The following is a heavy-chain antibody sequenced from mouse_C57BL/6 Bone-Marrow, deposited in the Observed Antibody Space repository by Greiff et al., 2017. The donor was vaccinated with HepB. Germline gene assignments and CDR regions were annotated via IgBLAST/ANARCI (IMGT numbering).Heavy chain of an antibody. Sequence: EVQLQQSEGGLVQPGSSMKLSCTASGFTFSDYYMAWVRQVPEKGLEWVANINYDGSSTYYLDSLKSRFIISRDNAKNILYLQMSSLKSEDTATYDCARNLLLRPYAMDYWGQGTSVTVSS. J-gene: IGHJ4*01. CDR1: GFTFSDYY. CDR3: ARNLLLRPYAMDY. CDR2: INYDGSST. D-gene: IGHD1-1*01. V-gene: IGHV5-16*01.